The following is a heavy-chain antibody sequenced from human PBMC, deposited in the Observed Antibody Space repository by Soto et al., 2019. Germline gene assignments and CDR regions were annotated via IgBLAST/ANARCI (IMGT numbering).Heavy chain of an antibody. V-gene: IGHV1-46*01. J-gene: IGHJ6*02. CDR2: INPSGGST. D-gene: IGHD3-22*01. Sequence: ASVKVSCKAPGYTFTSYYMHWVRQAPGQGLEWMGIINPSGGSTSYAQKFQGRVTMTRDTSTSTVYMELSSLRSEDTAVYYCAREGYYDSSGYYPLYYYYGMXVWGQGTTVTVSS. CDR3: AREGYYDSSGYYPLYYYYGMXV. CDR1: GYTFTSYY.